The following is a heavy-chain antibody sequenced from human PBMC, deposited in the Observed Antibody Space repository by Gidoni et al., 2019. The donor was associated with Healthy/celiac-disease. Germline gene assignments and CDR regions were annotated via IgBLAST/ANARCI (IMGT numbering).Heavy chain of an antibody. CDR2: IYHSGST. Sequence: QVQLQESGPGLVKPSETLSLTCAVPGYSISSGYYWGWIRQPPGKGLEWIGSIYHSGSTYYNPSLKSRVTISVDTSKNQFSLKLSSVTAADTAVYYCARGSGQLRLYYYYMDVWGKGTTVTVSS. J-gene: IGHJ6*03. CDR1: GYSISSGYY. CDR3: ARGSGQLRLYYYYMDV. V-gene: IGHV4-38-2*01. D-gene: IGHD3-10*01.